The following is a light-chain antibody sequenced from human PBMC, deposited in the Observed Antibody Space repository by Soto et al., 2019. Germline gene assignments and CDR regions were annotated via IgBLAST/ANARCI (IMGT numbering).Light chain of an antibody. Sequence: QSALTQPASVSGSPGQSIAISCTGTSNDIGAYAYVSWYQQHPGKIPKLIVFDVNYRPSGVSSRFSGSKSGNTASLTISGLQAEDEADYYCSSYTRSSSVIFGGGTKVTVL. CDR2: DVN. J-gene: IGLJ2*01. V-gene: IGLV2-14*03. CDR1: SNDIGAYAY. CDR3: SSYTRSSSVI.